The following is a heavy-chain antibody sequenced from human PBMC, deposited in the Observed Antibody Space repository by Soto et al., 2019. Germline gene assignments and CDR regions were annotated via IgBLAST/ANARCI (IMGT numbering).Heavy chain of an antibody. CDR3: ARGPHRNPIYSSSWYGVHY. Sequence: EVQLVESGGGLVQPGGSLRLSCAASGFTFSSYWMHWVRQAPGKGLVWVSRINSDGSSTSYADSVKGRFTISRDNAKNTLYLQMNSLRAEDTAVYYCARGPHRNPIYSSSWYGVHYWGQGTLVTVSS. D-gene: IGHD6-13*01. CDR1: GFTFSSYW. CDR2: INSDGSST. J-gene: IGHJ4*02. V-gene: IGHV3-74*01.